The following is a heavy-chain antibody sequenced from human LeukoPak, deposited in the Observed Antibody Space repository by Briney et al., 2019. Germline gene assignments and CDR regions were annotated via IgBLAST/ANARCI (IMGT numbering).Heavy chain of an antibody. D-gene: IGHD2-2*01. V-gene: IGHV3-7*01. CDR1: GFTFSSYW. Sequence: GGSLRLSCAASGFTFSSYWMTWVRQAPGKGLEWVANIKQDGSEKYYVDSVKGRFTISRDNAKNSLYLQMNSLRAEDTAVYYCARDRGYCSSTSCYWWFDPWGQGTLVTVSS. J-gene: IGHJ5*02. CDR2: IKQDGSEK. CDR3: ARDRGYCSSTSCYWWFDP.